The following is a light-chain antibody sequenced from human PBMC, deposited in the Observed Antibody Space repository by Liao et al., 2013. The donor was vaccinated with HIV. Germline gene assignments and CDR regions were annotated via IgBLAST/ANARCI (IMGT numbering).Light chain of an antibody. CDR3: QSALGV. CDR2: HGI. Sequence: SYVLTQPASVSVAPGNTATITCGGGKIGSESVHWYQQRSGQAPVLVIFHGIDRPSGISERFSGSSSGTKVTLTISGVLAEDEADYYCQSALGVFGGGTKLTVL. J-gene: IGLJ3*02. V-gene: IGLV3-21*01. CDR1: KIGSES.